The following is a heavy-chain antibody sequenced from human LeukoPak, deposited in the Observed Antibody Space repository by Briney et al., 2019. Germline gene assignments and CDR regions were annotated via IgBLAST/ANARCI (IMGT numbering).Heavy chain of an antibody. CDR2: ISRSGSTI. D-gene: IGHD3-22*01. CDR3: ARPKSNYYDSCGSYHSYGLDV. V-gene: IGHV3-48*03. CDR1: GFTFNNYE. J-gene: IGHJ6*02. Sequence: GGSLRLSCAASGFTFNNYEMNWVRQAPGKGLEWVSYISRSGSTIYYAESVRGRFTISRDNAKNSLYLQMNSLRAEDTAVYYCARPKSNYYDSCGSYHSYGLDVWGQGTTVTVSS.